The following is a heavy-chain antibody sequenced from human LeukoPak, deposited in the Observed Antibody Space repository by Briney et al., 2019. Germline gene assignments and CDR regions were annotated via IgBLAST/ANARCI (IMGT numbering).Heavy chain of an antibody. Sequence: ASVKVSCKTFGYTFTGYIHWVRQAPGQGLEWMGRINPNSGGTNCAQKFQGRVTMTRDTSISTAYMELSRLRSDETAVYYCARAALWFGELLDGMDVWGQGTTVTVSS. V-gene: IGHV1-2*06. CDR3: ARAALWFGELLDGMDV. D-gene: IGHD3-10*01. J-gene: IGHJ6*02. CDR1: GYTFTGY. CDR2: INPNSGGT.